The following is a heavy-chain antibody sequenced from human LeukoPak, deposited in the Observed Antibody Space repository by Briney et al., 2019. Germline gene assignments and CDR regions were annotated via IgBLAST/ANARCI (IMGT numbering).Heavy chain of an antibody. CDR2: ISGSGGST. CDR1: GFTFSSYA. Sequence: GGSLRLSCAASGFTFSSYAMIWVRQAPGKGLEWVSAISGSGGSTYYADSVKGRFTISRDNSKNTLYLQMNSLRAEDTAVYYCAKDLDCSSTSCYPDYWGQGTLVSVSS. V-gene: IGHV3-23*01. D-gene: IGHD2-2*01. CDR3: AKDLDCSSTSCYPDY. J-gene: IGHJ4*02.